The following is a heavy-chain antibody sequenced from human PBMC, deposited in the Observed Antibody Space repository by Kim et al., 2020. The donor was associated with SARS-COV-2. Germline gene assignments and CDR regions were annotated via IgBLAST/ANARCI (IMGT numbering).Heavy chain of an antibody. CDR3: ARESYYYYYGMDV. J-gene: IGHJ6*02. Sequence: YADSGKGRFTISRDNAKNSLYLQMNSLRAEDTAVYYCARESYYYYYGMDVWGQGTTVTVSS. V-gene: IGHV3-11*01.